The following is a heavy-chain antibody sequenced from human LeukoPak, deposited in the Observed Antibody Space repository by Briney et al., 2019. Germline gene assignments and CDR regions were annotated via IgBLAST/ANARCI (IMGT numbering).Heavy chain of an antibody. Sequence: GRSLRLSCAASGFTFDDYAMHWVRQAPGKGLEWVSGISWNSGSIGYADSVKGRFTISRDNAKNSLYLQMNSLRAEDTASYYCAKGRLRYFDWFDYWGQGTLVTVSS. V-gene: IGHV3-9*01. J-gene: IGHJ4*02. CDR2: ISWNSGSI. D-gene: IGHD3-9*01. CDR1: GFTFDDYA. CDR3: AKGRLRYFDWFDY.